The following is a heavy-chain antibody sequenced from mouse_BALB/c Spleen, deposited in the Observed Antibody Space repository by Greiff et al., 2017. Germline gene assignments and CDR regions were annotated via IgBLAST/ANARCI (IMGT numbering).Heavy chain of an antibody. CDR1: SYTFTDYA. V-gene: IGHV1-67*01. CDR3: ARGPYDYDHTGKFYAMDY. Sequence: VQLQQSGPELVRPGVSVKISCKGSSYTFTDYAMHWVKQSHAKSLEWIGVISTYYGNTNYNQKFKGKATMTVDKSSSTAYMELARLTSEDSAVYYCARGPYDYDHTGKFYAMDYWGQGTSVTVSS. D-gene: IGHD2-4*01. CDR2: ISTYYGNT. J-gene: IGHJ4*01.